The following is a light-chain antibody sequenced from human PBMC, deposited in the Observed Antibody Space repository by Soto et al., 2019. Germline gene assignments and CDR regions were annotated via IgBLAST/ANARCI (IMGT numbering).Light chain of an antibody. CDR2: AAS. Sequence: DIQMTQSPSSLSASVGDRVTITCRASQTINAYLNWYQQKPGKAPKLLIYAASSLQRGVPSRFSGSGSGTDFTLTISSLQPEDFETDYCQESYSTPRTFGQGTRLEI. CDR3: QESYSTPRT. J-gene: IGKJ2*01. V-gene: IGKV1-39*01. CDR1: QTINAY.